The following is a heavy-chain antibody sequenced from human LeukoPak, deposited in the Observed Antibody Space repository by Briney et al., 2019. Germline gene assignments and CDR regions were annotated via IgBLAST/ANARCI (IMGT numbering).Heavy chain of an antibody. D-gene: IGHD3-10*02. CDR1: GFSLSNARVG. Sequence: SGPVLVKPTETLTLTCTVSGFSLSNARVGVSWIRQPPVKALEWLAHIFSNDEKSYSTSLKGRLTISKDTPKSQVVLTMTNMDPVDTATYYCARISVRTVDYWGQGTLVTVSS. CDR3: ARISVRTVDY. V-gene: IGHV2-26*01. J-gene: IGHJ4*02. CDR2: IFSNDEK.